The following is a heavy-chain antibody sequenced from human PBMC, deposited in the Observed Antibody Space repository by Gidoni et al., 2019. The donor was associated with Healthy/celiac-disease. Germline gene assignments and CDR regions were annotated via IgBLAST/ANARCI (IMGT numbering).Heavy chain of an antibody. D-gene: IGHD6-13*01. J-gene: IGHJ4*02. Sequence: QLQLQESGAGLVKPSETLSLTCTVPGGSISSSSYNWGWIRQPPGKGLEWIGSIYYSGSTYYNPSLKSRVTISVDTSKNQFSLKLSSVTAADTAVYYCARTGAAAGTNHRMLEYWGQGTLVTVSS. V-gene: IGHV4-39*01. CDR3: ARTGAAAGTNHRMLEY. CDR1: GGSISSSSYN. CDR2: IYYSGST.